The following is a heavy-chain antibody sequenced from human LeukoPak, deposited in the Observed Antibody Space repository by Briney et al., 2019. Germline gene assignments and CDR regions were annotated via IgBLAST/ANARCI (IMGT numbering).Heavy chain of an antibody. CDR3: AKAIPAGSPLDYYMDV. V-gene: IGHV3-30*02. Sequence: GGSLRLSCAASGFTFSSYGMHWVRQAPGKGLEWVAFIRYDGSNKYYADSVKGRFTISRDNSKNTLYLQMNSLRAEDTAVYYCAKAIPAGSPLDYYMDVWGKGTTVTISS. J-gene: IGHJ6*03. CDR1: GFTFSSYG. CDR2: IRYDGSNK. D-gene: IGHD1-26*01.